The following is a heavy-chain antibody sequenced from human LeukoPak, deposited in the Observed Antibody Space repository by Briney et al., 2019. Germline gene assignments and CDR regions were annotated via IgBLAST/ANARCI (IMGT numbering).Heavy chain of an antibody. CDR2: IYSAGTT. D-gene: IGHD6-6*01. CDR1: GFTVSSNY. CDR3: ARGIEYSSSPTLDY. V-gene: IGHV3-53*01. J-gene: IGHJ4*02. Sequence: GGSLRLSWAASGFTVSSNYMTWVRQALGKGLEWVSVIYSAGTTYYADSVKGRFTISRDNAKTSLYLQMNSLRAGDTAVYYCARGIEYSSSPTLDYWGQGTLVTVSS.